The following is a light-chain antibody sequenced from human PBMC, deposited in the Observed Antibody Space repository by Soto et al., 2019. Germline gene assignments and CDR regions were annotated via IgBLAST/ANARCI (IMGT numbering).Light chain of an antibody. CDR3: QQDGSSPFS. CDR1: QSVSNNY. V-gene: IGKV3-20*01. J-gene: IGKJ3*01. Sequence: EIVLTQSPGTLSLSPGERATLSCRASQSVSNNYLAWYQQKPGQAPRLLIYGASSRATGIPDRFSGSGSGTDFTLTISRLEPEDFAVYYCQQDGSSPFSFGPGTKVDIK. CDR2: GAS.